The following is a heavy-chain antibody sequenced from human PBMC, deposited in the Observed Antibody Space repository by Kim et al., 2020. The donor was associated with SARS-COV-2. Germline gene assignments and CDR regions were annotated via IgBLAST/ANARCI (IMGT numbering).Heavy chain of an antibody. CDR2: IIPIFGTA. J-gene: IGHJ4*02. CDR3: ARSGYSYGLIYYFDY. Sequence: SVTVSCKASGGTFSSYAISWVRQAPGQGLEWMGGIIPIFGTANYAQKFQGRVTITADESTSTAYMELSSLRSEDTAVYYCARSGYSYGLIYYFDYWGQGTLVTVSS. V-gene: IGHV1-69*13. CDR1: GGTFSSYA. D-gene: IGHD5-18*01.